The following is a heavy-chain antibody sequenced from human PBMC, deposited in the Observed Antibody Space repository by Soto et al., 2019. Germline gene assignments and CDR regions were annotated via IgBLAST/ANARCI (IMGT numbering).Heavy chain of an antibody. Sequence: SETLSLTCTVSGGSISSYYWSWFRQPPGKGLEWIGYIYYSGSTNYNPSLKSRVTISVDTSKNQFSLKLSSVTAADTAVYYCAREYYDILTGYPGWFDPWGQGTLVTVSS. J-gene: IGHJ5*02. CDR3: AREYYDILTGYPGWFDP. CDR2: IYYSGST. D-gene: IGHD3-9*01. CDR1: GGSISSYY. V-gene: IGHV4-59*01.